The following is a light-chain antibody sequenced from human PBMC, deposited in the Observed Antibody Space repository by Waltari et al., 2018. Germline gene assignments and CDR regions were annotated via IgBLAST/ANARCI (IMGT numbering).Light chain of an antibody. CDR1: STDVGGYNY. CDR2: EVS. J-gene: IGLJ3*02. V-gene: IGLV2-8*01. Sequence: QSALTQPPSAYGSPGQSVTIPCTGTSTDVGGYNYVYWYQHHPGKAPKLMIDEVSKRPSGVPDRFSGSKSGNTASLTVSGLQAEDEADYYCSSYAGNDNFEVFGGGTKLTVL. CDR3: SSYAGNDNFEV.